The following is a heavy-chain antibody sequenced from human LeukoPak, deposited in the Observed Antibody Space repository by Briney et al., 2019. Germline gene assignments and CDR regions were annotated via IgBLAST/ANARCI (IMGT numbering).Heavy chain of an antibody. CDR3: AGGSDIVSAFDI. D-gene: IGHD5/OR15-5a*01. V-gene: IGHV1-46*01. J-gene: IGHJ3*02. Sequence: ASVKVSCKASGYTFTSYYMHLVRQAPGQGLEWMGIIKRSGGSTSYAEKFQGRVDMARDMSTSTVYMELRSVRSEDTAVYYCAGGSDIVSAFDIWGQGTMVTVYS. CDR2: IKRSGGST. CDR1: GYTFTSYY.